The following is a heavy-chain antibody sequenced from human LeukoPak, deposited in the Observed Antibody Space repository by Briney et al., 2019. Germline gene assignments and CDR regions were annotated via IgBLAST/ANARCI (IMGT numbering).Heavy chain of an antibody. CDR2: ISYDGSNE. V-gene: IGHV3-30*18. CDR3: AKEFNRGLPDY. Sequence: GGSLRLSCAASGFTFSTYGMHWVRQAPGKGPEWVAVISYDGSNEYYADSVKGRFTISRDNSKNTLYLQMSSLRAEDTAVYYCAKEFNRGLPDYWGQGTLVTVPS. CDR1: GFTFSTYG. J-gene: IGHJ4*02. D-gene: IGHD2-21*01.